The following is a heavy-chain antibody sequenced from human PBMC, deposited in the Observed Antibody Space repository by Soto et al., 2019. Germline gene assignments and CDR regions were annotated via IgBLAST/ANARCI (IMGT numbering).Heavy chain of an antibody. D-gene: IGHD5-12*01. V-gene: IGHV1-18*01. CDR2: LSAYNGNT. CDR1: GYTFTSYG. CDR3: ARVEKATIDYYYYGMDV. Sequence: QVQLVQSGAEVKKPGASVKVSCKASGYTFTSYGISWVRQAPGQGLEWMGWLSAYNGNTNYAQKLQGRDTMTTDTSTSTAYMERRSLRSDDTAGYYCARVEKATIDYYYYGMDVWGQGTTVTFSS. J-gene: IGHJ6*02.